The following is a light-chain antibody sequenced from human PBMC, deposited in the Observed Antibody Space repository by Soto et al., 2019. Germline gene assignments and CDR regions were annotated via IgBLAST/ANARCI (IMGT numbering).Light chain of an antibody. Sequence: QSVLTQPPSASGSPGQSVTISCTGTSSYLGGYNYVSWYQQHPGKAPKLMIYEVSKRPSGVPDRFSGSKSGNTASLTVSGLQAEDEADYYCCSYADSNNVFGTGTKVTVL. CDR3: CSYADSNNV. V-gene: IGLV2-8*01. CDR2: EVS. J-gene: IGLJ1*01. CDR1: SSYLGGYNY.